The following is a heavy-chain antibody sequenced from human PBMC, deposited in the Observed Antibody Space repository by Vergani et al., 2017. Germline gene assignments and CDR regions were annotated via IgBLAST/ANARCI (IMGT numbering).Heavy chain of an antibody. CDR2: ISGRSSYV. J-gene: IGHJ3*01. V-gene: IGHV3-21*02. D-gene: IGHD1-26*01. CDR1: GLFLSAKN. Sequence: EVQVVQSGGALAKPGGSLSLSWEPSGLFLSAKNFNWVRQAPGSGLEWVASISGRSSYVNYAVSVKGRFTISRDNAKNSVFLQINGLRAEDTAVYYCARGGVVGSTGRTFEFWGQGTTVTVSS. CDR3: ARGGVVGSTGRTFEF.